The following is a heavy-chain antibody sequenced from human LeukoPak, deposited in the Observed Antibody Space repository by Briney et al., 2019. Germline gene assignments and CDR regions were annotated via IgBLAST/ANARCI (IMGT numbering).Heavy chain of an antibody. CDR3: ARITYDFWSGYYMPDDP. CDR1: GYTFTNYG. J-gene: IGHJ5*02. Sequence: ASVKVSCKASGYTFTNYGISWVRQAPGQGLEWMGWISIYNGNTDYAQKLRGRITMTTDTSTSTAYMELRSLRSDDTAVYYCARITYDFWSGYYMPDDPWGQGTLVTVSS. V-gene: IGHV1-18*01. CDR2: ISIYNGNT. D-gene: IGHD3-3*01.